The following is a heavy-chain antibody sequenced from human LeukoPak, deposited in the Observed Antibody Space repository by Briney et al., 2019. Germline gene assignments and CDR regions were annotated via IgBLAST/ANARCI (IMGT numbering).Heavy chain of an antibody. Sequence: SETLSLTCTVSGGSISSSSYYWGWIRQPPGKGLEWIGSIYYSGSTYYNPSLKSRVTISVDTSKNQFSLKLSSVTAADTAVYYCAGDDYGDYVFDYWGQGTLVTVSS. V-gene: IGHV4-39*07. CDR3: AGDDYGDYVFDY. J-gene: IGHJ4*02. CDR2: IYYSGST. CDR1: GGSISSSSYY. D-gene: IGHD4-17*01.